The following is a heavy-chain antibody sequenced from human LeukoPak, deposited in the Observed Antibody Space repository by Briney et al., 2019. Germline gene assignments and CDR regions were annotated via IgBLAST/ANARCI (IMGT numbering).Heavy chain of an antibody. D-gene: IGHD6-19*01. J-gene: IGHJ4*02. CDR3: ARAPRIAVAGMRISGGGDY. CDR1: GFTFSSYS. CDR2: ISSSSSTI. V-gene: IGHV3-48*02. Sequence: GGSLRLSCAASGFTFSSYSMNWVRQAPGKGLECVSYISSSSSTIYYADSVKGRFTISRDNAKNSLYLQMNSLRDEDTAVYYCARAPRIAVAGMRISGGGDYWGQGTLVTVPS.